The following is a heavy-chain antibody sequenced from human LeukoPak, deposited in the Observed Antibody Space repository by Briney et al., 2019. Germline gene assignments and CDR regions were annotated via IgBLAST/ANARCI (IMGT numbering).Heavy chain of an antibody. CDR2: ISNSGTT. CDR3: ARHLGLTRGSNWLDP. D-gene: IGHD3-16*01. J-gene: IGHJ5*02. V-gene: IGHV4-59*08. Sequence: SETLSLTYTVSVGSIGTHYCSWIRQPPGKGLEWIGYISNSGTTNYNPSLKSRLDMSVDTSKNQFSLKLSSVTAADTAVYYCARHLGLTRGSNWLDPWGQGTLVIVSS. CDR1: VGSIGTHY.